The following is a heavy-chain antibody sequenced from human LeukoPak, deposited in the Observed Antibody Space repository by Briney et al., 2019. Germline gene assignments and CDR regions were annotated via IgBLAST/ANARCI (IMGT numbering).Heavy chain of an antibody. CDR3: ARARVRGDAIDI. V-gene: IGHV4-30-4*08. CDR1: GGSISSGDYY. CDR2: IYYSGST. J-gene: IGHJ3*02. Sequence: SETLSLTCTVSGGSISSGDYYWSWIRQPPGKGLEWIGYIYYSGSTYYNPSLKSRVTISVDTSKNQFSLKLSSVTAADTAVYYCARARVRGDAIDIWGRGTMVTVSS. D-gene: IGHD3-10*01.